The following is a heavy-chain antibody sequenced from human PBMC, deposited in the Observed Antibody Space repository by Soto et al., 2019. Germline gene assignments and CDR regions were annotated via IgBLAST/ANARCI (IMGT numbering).Heavy chain of an antibody. D-gene: IGHD2-15*01. CDR1: GYSFTSYW. CDR2: IYPGDSDT. V-gene: IGHV5-51*01. Sequence: PGESLKISCKGSGYSFTSYWIGWVRQMPGKGLEWMGIIYPGDSDTRYSPSFQGQVTISADKSISTAYLQWSSLKASDTAMYYCARHSVPKSYCSGGRCYPYYYGMDVWGQGPTVTVSS. CDR3: ARHSVPKSYCSGGRCYPYYYGMDV. J-gene: IGHJ6*02.